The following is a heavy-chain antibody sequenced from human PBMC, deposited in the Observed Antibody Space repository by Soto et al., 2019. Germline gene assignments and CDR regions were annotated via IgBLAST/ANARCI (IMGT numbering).Heavy chain of an antibody. CDR2: IIPIFGTA. Sequence: GASVKVSCKASGGTFSSYAISWVRQAPGQGLEWMGGIIPIFGTANYAQKFQGRVTITADESTSTAYMELSSLRSEDTAVYYCARDYPFGVVITLGYHYGMDVWGQGTTVTVSS. V-gene: IGHV1-69*13. J-gene: IGHJ6*02. D-gene: IGHD3-3*01. CDR3: ARDYPFGVVITLGYHYGMDV. CDR1: GGTFSSYA.